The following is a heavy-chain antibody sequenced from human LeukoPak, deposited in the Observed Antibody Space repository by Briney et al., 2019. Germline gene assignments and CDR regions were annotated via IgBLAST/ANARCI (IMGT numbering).Heavy chain of an antibody. D-gene: IGHD3-3*01. V-gene: IGHV1-8*01. CDR1: GYTCTSYD. J-gene: IGHJ4*02. CDR3: AIGCGRTIFGVVTAIDY. CDR2: MNPNSGNT. Sequence: ASEPVSCKASGYTCTSYDINWVRQATGQGLEWMGWMNPNSGNTGYEQKFQGRVTMTRNTSISSAYMELSSVRSEDTAVYYCAIGCGRTIFGVVTAIDYWGQGTLVTVSS.